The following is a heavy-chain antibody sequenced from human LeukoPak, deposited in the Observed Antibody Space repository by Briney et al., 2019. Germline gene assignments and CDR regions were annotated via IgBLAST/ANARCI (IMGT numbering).Heavy chain of an antibody. D-gene: IGHD6-13*01. CDR1: GGSFSGYY. J-gene: IGHJ4*02. CDR3: ARMAAAGNGY. CDR2: TNHSGST. V-gene: IGHV4-34*01. Sequence: SETLSLTCAVYGGSFSGYYWSWIRQPPGKGLEWIGETNHSGSTNYNPSLKSRVTISVDTSKNQFSLKLSSVTAADTAVYYCARMAAAGNGYWGQGTLVTVSS.